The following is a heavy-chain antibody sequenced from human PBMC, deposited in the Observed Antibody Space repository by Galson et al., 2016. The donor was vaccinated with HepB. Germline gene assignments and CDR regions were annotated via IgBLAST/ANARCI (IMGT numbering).Heavy chain of an antibody. CDR3: ARDAGYHQIDY. V-gene: IGHV3-7*03. Sequence: SLRLSCAASGFMFSTYWMTWVRQAPGKGLEWVANINQDGSEQYHVDSVKGRFTISKDNGKNSLFLQLNSLRAEDTAVYYCARDAGYHQIDYWGQGTLVTGSS. CDR2: INQDGSEQ. J-gene: IGHJ4*02. D-gene: IGHD3-16*02. CDR1: GFMFSTYW.